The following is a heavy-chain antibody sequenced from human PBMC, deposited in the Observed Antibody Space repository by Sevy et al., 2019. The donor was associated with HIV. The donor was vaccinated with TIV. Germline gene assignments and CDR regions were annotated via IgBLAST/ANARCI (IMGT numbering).Heavy chain of an antibody. CDR2: IRSRAKTYAT. CDR3: SSQRTIAVAGDYFDY. CDR1: GFTFTGST. D-gene: IGHD6-19*01. J-gene: IGHJ4*02. V-gene: IGHV3-73*01. Sequence: GGSLRLSCAASGFTFTGSTMYWVRQASGKGLEWVARIRSRAKTYATADAASVKGRFTISRDDSRNTAYLQMNSLKTEGTAVYYCSSQRTIAVAGDYFDYWGQGTLVTVSS.